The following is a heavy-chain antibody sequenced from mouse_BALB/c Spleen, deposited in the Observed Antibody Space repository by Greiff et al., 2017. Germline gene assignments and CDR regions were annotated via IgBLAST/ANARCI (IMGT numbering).Heavy chain of an antibody. J-gene: IGHJ3*01. V-gene: IGHV1-4*01. Sequence: VQRVESGAELARPGASVKMSCKASGYTFTSYTMHWVKQRPGQGLEWIGYINPSSGYTNYNQKFKDKATLTADKSSSTAYMQLSSLTSEDSAVYYCAREEGLLLRPTWFAYWGQGTLVTVSA. D-gene: IGHD2-3*01. CDR1: GYTFTSYT. CDR3: AREEGLLLRPTWFAY. CDR2: INPSSGYT.